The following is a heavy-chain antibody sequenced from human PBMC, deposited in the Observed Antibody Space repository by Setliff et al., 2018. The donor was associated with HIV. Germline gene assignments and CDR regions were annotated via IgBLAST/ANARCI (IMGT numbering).Heavy chain of an antibody. D-gene: IGHD3-16*01. CDR1: GYSISTAYY. CDR2: VYHSGTT. V-gene: IGHV4-38-2*01. J-gene: IGHJ6*03. CDR3: MRGDTPDV. Sequence: SETLSLTCAVSGYSISTAYYWGWIRQPPGKGLEWIGSVYHSGTTYYNPSLKSRVTISVDMSSNQFSLKVTSVTAADTAVYYCMRGDTPDVWGKGTTVTVS.